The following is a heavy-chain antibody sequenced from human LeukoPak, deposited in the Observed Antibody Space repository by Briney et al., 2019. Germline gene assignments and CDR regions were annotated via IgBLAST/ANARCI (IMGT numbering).Heavy chain of an antibody. J-gene: IGHJ3*02. D-gene: IGHD1-7*01. CDR2: INHSGST. Sequence: SETLSLTCTVSGGSISSYYRSWIRQPPGKGLEWIGEINHSGSTNYNPSLKSRVTISVDTSKNQFSLKLSSVTAADTAVYYCARLRLWNYVFGAFDIWGQGTMVTVSS. CDR3: ARLRLWNYVFGAFDI. V-gene: IGHV4-34*01. CDR1: GGSISSYY.